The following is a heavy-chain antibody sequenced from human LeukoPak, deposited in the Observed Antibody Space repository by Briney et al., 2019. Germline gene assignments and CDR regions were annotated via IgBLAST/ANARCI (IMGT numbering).Heavy chain of an antibody. CDR3: AKDGGYCSGGSCYENWFDP. CDR1: GFTFSTYD. CDR2: IGTTDDT. V-gene: IGHV3-13*01. D-gene: IGHD2-15*01. Sequence: QPGGSLRLSCAASGFTFSTYDIHWVRQVTGKGLEWVSTIGTTDDTYYTGSVKGRFTISREDATNSVYLQMNSLRAEDTAVYYCAKDGGYCSGGSCYENWFDPWGQGTLVTVSS. J-gene: IGHJ5*02.